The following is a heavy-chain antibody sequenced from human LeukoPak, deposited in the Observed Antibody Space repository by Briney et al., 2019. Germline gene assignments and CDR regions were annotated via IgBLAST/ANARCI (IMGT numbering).Heavy chain of an antibody. J-gene: IGHJ3*02. V-gene: IGHV3-9*01. Sequence: LGGSLRLSCAASGFTFDDYAMHWVRQAPGKGLEWVSGISWNGGSIGYADSVKGRFTISRDNAKNSLYLQMNSLRAEDTALYYCAKGRLVVVAADAFDIWGQGTMVTVSS. CDR1: GFTFDDYA. D-gene: IGHD2-15*01. CDR3: AKGRLVVVAADAFDI. CDR2: ISWNGGSI.